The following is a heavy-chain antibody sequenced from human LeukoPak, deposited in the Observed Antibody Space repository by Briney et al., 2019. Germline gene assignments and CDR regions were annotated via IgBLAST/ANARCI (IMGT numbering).Heavy chain of an antibody. CDR3: ARARYSYGPSYYYYYGMDV. D-gene: IGHD5-18*01. J-gene: IGHJ6*02. V-gene: IGHV4-59*01. CDR1: GGSISSYY. Sequence: SETLSLTCTVSGGSISSYYWSWIRQPPVKGLEWIGYIYYSGSTNYNPSLKSRVTISVDTSKNQFSLKLSSVTAADTAVYYCARARYSYGPSYYYYYGMDVWGQGTTVTVSS. CDR2: IYYSGST.